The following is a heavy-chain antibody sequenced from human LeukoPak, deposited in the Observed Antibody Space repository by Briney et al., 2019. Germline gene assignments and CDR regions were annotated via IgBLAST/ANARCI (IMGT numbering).Heavy chain of an antibody. Sequence: GGSLRLSCAASGFTFSDYYMSWIRQAPGKGLEWVSYISSSGSTIYYADSVKGRFTISRDTSKNTLFLQMDSLRTDDTAVYHCAKDLSMVRGAVSSWGQGTLVIVSS. CDR2: ISSSGSTI. CDR1: GFTFSDYY. CDR3: AKDLSMVRGAVSS. J-gene: IGHJ4*02. D-gene: IGHD3-10*01. V-gene: IGHV3-11*04.